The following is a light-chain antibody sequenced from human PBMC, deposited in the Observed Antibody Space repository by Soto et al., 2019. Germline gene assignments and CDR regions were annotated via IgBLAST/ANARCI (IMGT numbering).Light chain of an antibody. CDR1: QSVTTN. J-gene: IGKJ2*01. CDR2: AAS. CDR3: LQYNSWPPMYT. Sequence: DIVMTQSPATLSVSPGEGATLSCRASQSVTTNLAWYRLKPGQTPRLVIFAASLRPTGIPDRFSGSGSGTEFNLTISGLQSEDFAVHYCLQYNSWPPMYTFGQGTKLEIK. V-gene: IGKV3-15*01.